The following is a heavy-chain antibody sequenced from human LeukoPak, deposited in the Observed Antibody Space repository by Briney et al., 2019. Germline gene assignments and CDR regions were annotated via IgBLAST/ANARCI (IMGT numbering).Heavy chain of an antibody. CDR1: GFTFSSYW. Sequence: GSLRLSCAASGFTFSSYWMSWIRQPPGKGLEWIGEINHSGSTNYNPSLKSRVTISVDTSKNQFPLKLSSVTAADTAVYYCARYYYDSSGYRDYWGQGTLVTVSS. CDR2: INHSGST. CDR3: ARYYYDSSGYRDY. V-gene: IGHV4-34*01. J-gene: IGHJ4*02. D-gene: IGHD3-22*01.